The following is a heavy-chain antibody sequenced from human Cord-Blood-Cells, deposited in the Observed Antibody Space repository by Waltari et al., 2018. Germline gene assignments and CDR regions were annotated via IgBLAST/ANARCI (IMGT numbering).Heavy chain of an antibody. V-gene: IGHV4-39*01. CDR3: ARLATFGGVIVDY. CDR2: IKYSRRT. Sequence: QLQLQESGPGLVKPSEPLSLTCTVSGGSISSSSYYWGRNRQPPVQGLEWIGSIKYSRRTNYTASLKRRVPISVDTSKNQFSVKLLSVTAADTAVYYCARLATFGGVIVDYWGQGTLVTVSS. CDR1: GGSISSSSYY. J-gene: IGHJ4*02. D-gene: IGHD3-16*02.